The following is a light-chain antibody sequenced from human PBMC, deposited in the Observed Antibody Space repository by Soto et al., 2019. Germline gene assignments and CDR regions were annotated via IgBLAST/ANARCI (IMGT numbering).Light chain of an antibody. CDR2: WAS. CDR3: QQYINDLPA. J-gene: IGKJ1*01. V-gene: IGKV4-1*01. Sequence: IVMTQSPDSLALSLGERANINCKSSQTVLYSGNNLNYLACYQQKPGQPPRLLIYWASTRDSGVPDRFSGSGSGTDFTLTISNLQAEDVAIYYCQQYINDLPAFGQGTKVDIK. CDR1: QTVLYSGNNLNY.